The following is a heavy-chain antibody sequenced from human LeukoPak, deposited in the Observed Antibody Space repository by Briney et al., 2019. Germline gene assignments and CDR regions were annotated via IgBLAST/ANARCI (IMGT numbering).Heavy chain of an antibody. V-gene: IGHV3-11*06. Sequence: PGGSLRLSCAASGFTFSDYYMSWIRQAPGKGLEWISYISSSISYTNYADSVKGRFTISRDNATNSLYLQMNSLKAADTAVYYCARDTSTDFPSAYWGQGTLVTVSS. CDR1: GFTFSDYY. J-gene: IGHJ4*02. D-gene: IGHD2-21*02. CDR3: ARDTSTDFPSAY. CDR2: ISSSISYT.